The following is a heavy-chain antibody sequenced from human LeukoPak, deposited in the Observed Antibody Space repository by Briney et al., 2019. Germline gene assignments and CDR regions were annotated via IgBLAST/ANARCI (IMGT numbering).Heavy chain of an antibody. CDR1: GFTFSSYG. Sequence: PGGSLRLSCAASGFTFSSYGMHWVRQAPGKGLEWVAVISYDGSNKYYADSVKGRFTISRDNSKNTLYLQMNSLRAEDTAVYYCAKFHRPKYSRGYFDYWGQGTLVTVSS. CDR3: AKFHRPKYSRGYFDY. CDR2: ISYDGSNK. V-gene: IGHV3-30*18. D-gene: IGHD5-12*01. J-gene: IGHJ4*02.